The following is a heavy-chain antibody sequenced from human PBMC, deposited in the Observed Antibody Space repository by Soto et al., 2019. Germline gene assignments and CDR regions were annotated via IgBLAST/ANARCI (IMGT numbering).Heavy chain of an antibody. J-gene: IGHJ6*03. CDR1: GFTVSSNY. Sequence: ESGGGLVQPGGSLRLSCAASGFTVSSNYMSWVRQAPGKGLEWVSVIYSGGSTYYADSVKGRFTISRHNSKNTLYLQMNSLSAEDTAVYYCASYDYIWGSYRSHYYYYMDVWGKGTTVTVSS. CDR3: ASYDYIWGSYRSHYYYYMDV. D-gene: IGHD3-16*02. V-gene: IGHV3-53*04. CDR2: IYSGGST.